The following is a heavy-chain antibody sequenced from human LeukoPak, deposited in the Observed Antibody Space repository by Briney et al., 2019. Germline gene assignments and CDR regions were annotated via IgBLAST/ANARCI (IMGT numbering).Heavy chain of an antibody. CDR2: IYYSGST. CDR3: ARADSSGWRASFDP. J-gene: IGHJ5*02. Sequence: SETLSLTCTVSGGSISSYYWSWVRQPPGKGLEWIGDIYYSGSTTYNPSLKSRVTILVDTSKNQFSLKLGSVTAADTAVYYCARADSSGWRASFDPWGQGTLVTVSS. CDR1: GGSISSYY. V-gene: IGHV4-59*01. D-gene: IGHD6-19*01.